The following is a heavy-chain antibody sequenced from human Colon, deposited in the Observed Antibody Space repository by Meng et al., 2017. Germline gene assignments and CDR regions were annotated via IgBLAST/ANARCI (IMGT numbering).Heavy chain of an antibody. CDR2: IYHSGST. V-gene: IGHV4-4*02. CDR1: GDSIRSSNW. CDR3: AREVVVAGTRNWLNP. Sequence: VQARESGPGLGKPAGPLSLTCAVSGDSIRSSNWWSWVRQPPGRGLEWIGEIYHSGSTNYNPSLKNRVSMTVDKSNNEFSLTLSSVTAADTAVYYCAREVVVAGTRNWLNPWGQGILVTVSS. D-gene: IGHD6-19*01. J-gene: IGHJ5*02.